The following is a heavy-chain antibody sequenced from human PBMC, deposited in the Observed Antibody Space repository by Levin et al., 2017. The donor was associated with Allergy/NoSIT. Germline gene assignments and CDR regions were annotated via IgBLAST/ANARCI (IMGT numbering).Heavy chain of an antibody. V-gene: IGHV1-46*01. CDR2: INTGGHPTSAGGT. J-gene: IGHJ4*02. CDR1: GYTFTSFY. D-gene: IGHD2-2*01. Sequence: GESLKISCKASGYTFTSFYMHWVRQAPGQGLEWMGIINTGGHPTSAGGTSFSQKFRGRVTMTRDTSTNTVHMELSSLTSEDTAVYYCARGRVVVPGDYWGQGTLVTVSS. CDR3: ARGRVVVPGDY.